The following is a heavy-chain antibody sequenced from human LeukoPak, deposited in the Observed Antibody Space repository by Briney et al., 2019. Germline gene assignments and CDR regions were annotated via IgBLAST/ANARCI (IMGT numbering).Heavy chain of an antibody. CDR3: ATSEGIYYGSGSYFDY. J-gene: IGHJ4*02. D-gene: IGHD3-10*01. CDR2: ISWNSGSI. CDR1: GFTFDDYA. Sequence: GRSLRLSCAASGFTFDDYAMHWVRQAPGKGLEWVSGISWNSGSIGYADSVKGRFTISRDNAKNSLYLQMNSLRAEDTALYYCATSEGIYYGSGSYFDYWGQGTLVTVSS. V-gene: IGHV3-9*01.